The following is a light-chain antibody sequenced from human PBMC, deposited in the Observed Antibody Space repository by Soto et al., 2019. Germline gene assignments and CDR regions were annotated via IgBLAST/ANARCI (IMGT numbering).Light chain of an antibody. Sequence: QSVLTQPPSASGTPGQRVTISCSGTDSNIGTNTVNWYQQFPGMAPKLLIYNDDQRPSGVPGRFSGSKSGTSGSLAISGLQSEDEAEYYSAAWDNSLKGVAFGGGTKVTDL. CDR3: AAWDNSLKGVA. CDR1: DSNIGTNT. V-gene: IGLV1-44*01. CDR2: NDD. J-gene: IGLJ2*01.